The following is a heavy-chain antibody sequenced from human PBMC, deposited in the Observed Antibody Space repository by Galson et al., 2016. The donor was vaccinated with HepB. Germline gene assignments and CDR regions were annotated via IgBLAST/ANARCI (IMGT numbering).Heavy chain of an antibody. Sequence: SLGLSCAASGFTFSDYALNWVRQAPGKGLEWVSTISGRGGGTYYADSVKGRFTISRDNSKNTLFLQMNSLRAEDTARYYCAKGAPYYYDSSGYYGPGDFWGQGTQVTVSS. V-gene: IGHV3-23*01. J-gene: IGHJ4*02. CDR2: ISGRGGGT. CDR1: GFTFSDYA. CDR3: AKGAPYYYDSSGYYGPGDF. D-gene: IGHD3-22*01.